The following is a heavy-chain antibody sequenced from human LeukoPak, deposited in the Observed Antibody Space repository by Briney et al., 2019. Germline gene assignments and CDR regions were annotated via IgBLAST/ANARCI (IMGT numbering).Heavy chain of an antibody. CDR1: GGSISSYY. V-gene: IGHV4-59*01. J-gene: IGHJ6*04. CDR3: ARSKEGGYYYYGMDV. Sequence: SETLSLTCTVSGGSISSYYWSWIRQPPGKGLEWIGYIYYSGSTNYNPSLKSRVTISVDTSKNQFSPKLSSVTAADTAVYYCARSKEGGYYYYGMDVWGKGTTVTVSS. CDR2: IYYSGST.